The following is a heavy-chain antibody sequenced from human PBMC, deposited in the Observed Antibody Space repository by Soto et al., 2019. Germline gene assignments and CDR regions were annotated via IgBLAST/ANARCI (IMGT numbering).Heavy chain of an antibody. CDR1: GGSISSGGYY. Sequence: SETLSLTCTVSGGSISSGGYYWSWIRQHPGKGLEWIGYIYYSGSTNYNPSLKSRVTISVDTSKNQFSLKLSSVTAADTAVYYCAREGRTGGPYYYYYVLDFSGQGTSVIVSS. CDR2: IYYSGST. J-gene: IGHJ6*02. V-gene: IGHV4-61*08. CDR3: AREGRTGGPYYYYYVLDF.